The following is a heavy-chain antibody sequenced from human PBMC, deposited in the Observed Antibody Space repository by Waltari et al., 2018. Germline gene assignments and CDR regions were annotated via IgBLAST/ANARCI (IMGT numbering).Heavy chain of an antibody. CDR3: AKKGIAADDAFDI. CDR1: GFTFSSYG. D-gene: IGHD6-25*01. Sequence: QVQLVESGGGVVQPGRSLRLSCAASGFTFSSYGMHWVRQAPGKGLEWVAVISYDGSNKYYADSVKGRFTISRDNSKNTLYLQMNSLRAEDTAVYYCAKKGIAADDAFDIWGQGTMVTVSS. V-gene: IGHV3-30*18. J-gene: IGHJ3*02. CDR2: ISYDGSNK.